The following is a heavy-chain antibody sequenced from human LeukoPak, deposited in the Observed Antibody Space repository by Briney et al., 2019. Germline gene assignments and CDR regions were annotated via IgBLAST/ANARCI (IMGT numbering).Heavy chain of an antibody. D-gene: IGHD7-27*01. CDR1: GFTFSSYW. V-gene: IGHV3-74*01. Sequence: GGSLRLSCAVSGFTFSSYWMHWVRQAPGKGLVWVSRIDRDGSRINYADSVKGRFTISRDNGKNTLYLQMNSLRAEDTAVYFCARELTGEAMNVWGQGTTVTVSS. J-gene: IGHJ6*02. CDR2: IDRDGSRI. CDR3: ARELTGEAMNV.